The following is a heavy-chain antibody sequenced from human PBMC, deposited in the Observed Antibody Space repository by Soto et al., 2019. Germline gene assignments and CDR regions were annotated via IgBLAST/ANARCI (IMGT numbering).Heavy chain of an antibody. CDR3: AQMTVREQGDY. D-gene: IGHD3-10*01. CDR1: EVPFINYS. CDR2: VSGTGGST. V-gene: IGHV3-23*01. Sequence: PGGSLRLPCAASEVPFINYSMSLVRQAPGKGLEWVSTVSGTGGSTYYADSVKGRFTISRDNSRTTLYLQMSSLRAEDTAMYYCAQMTVREQGDYWGQGNRVTVS. J-gene: IGHJ4*02.